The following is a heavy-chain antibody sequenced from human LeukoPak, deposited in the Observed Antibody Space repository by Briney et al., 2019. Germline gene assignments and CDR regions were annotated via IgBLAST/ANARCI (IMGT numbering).Heavy chain of an antibody. CDR3: ARDGYSSGWFF. J-gene: IGHJ3*01. CDR1: GITFASCA. V-gene: IGHV3-23*01. CDR2: ITGSGDTT. D-gene: IGHD6-19*01. Sequence: GGSLRLSCAAPGITFASCALSWVRQAPGKGLEWVSTITGSGDTTYYAGSVKGRFTISRDNAKNSLYLQMNSLRADDTAVYYCARDGYSSGWFFWGQGTMVTVSS.